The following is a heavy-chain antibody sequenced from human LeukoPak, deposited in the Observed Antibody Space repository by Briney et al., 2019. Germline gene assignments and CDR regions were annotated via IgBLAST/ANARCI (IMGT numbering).Heavy chain of an antibody. J-gene: IGHJ5*02. Sequence: SETLSLTCTASGGSIGNNTDYWGWFRQPPGKGLEWIGSIYYSGSSYYNPSLKSRVTISVDTSKNQFSLKLSSVTAADTAVYYCARLSRGTGFSRWFDPWGQGTLVTVSS. CDR2: IYYSGSS. CDR3: ARLSRGTGFSRWFDP. CDR1: GGSIGNNTDY. D-gene: IGHD2-8*02. V-gene: IGHV4-39*01.